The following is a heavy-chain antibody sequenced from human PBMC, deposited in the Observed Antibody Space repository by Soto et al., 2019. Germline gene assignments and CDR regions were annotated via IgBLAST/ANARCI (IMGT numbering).Heavy chain of an antibody. CDR3: ASHVWFGELFSGPRYMDV. V-gene: IGHV3-21*01. Sequence: PGGSLRLSCAASGFTFSSYSMNWVRQAPGKGLEWVSSISSSSSYIYYADSVKGRFTISRDNAKNSLYLQMNSLRAEDTAVYYCASHVWFGELFSGPRYMDVWGKGTTVTVSS. CDR1: GFTFSSYS. J-gene: IGHJ6*03. CDR2: ISSSSSYI. D-gene: IGHD3-10*01.